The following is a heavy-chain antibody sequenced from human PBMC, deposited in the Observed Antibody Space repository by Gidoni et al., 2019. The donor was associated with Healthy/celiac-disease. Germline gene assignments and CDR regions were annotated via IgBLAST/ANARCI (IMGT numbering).Heavy chain of an antibody. D-gene: IGHD3-9*01. J-gene: IGHJ6*03. CDR2: SYYSGST. Sequence: QLQLQESGPGLVQPSATLSLTRTVPRGPLSSRSYYWCWSRQPPGTGLGWIGSSYYSGSTYYNPSLKSRVTISGDTSKNQFSLKLSSVTAADTAVYYCARQGEERITIFRGYYYYMDVWGKGTTVTVSS. CDR1: RGPLSSRSYY. V-gene: IGHV4-39*01. CDR3: ARQGEERITIFRGYYYYMDV.